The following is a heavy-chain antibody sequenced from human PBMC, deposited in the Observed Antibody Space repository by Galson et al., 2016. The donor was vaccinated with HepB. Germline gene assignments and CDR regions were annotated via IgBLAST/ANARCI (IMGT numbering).Heavy chain of an antibody. V-gene: IGHV3-66*02. CDR3: ARDSGYNEHGGFDN. J-gene: IGHJ4*02. CDR1: GFSVSTTY. Sequence: SLRLSCAASGFSVSTTYMAWVRQSPGKGLESVSAIFSGGTTFYADSLMGRFTISRDHSTNTLYLQMRSLRTEDTAVYYCARDSGYNEHGGFDNWGQGTLVTVSS. CDR2: IFSGGTT. D-gene: IGHD5-24*01.